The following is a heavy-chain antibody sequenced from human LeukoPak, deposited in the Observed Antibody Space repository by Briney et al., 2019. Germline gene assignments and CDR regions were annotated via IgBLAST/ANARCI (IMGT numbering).Heavy chain of an antibody. CDR3: ARDRGYCSSTSCPGVDV. V-gene: IGHV4-34*01. CDR2: INHSGST. J-gene: IGHJ6*04. D-gene: IGHD2-2*01. CDR1: GGSFSGYY. Sequence: SETLSLTCAVYGGSFSGYYWSWIRQPPGKGLEWMGEINHSGSTNYNPSLKSRVTISVDTFRNQFSLKLGSVTAADTAVYYCARDRGYCSSTSCPGVDVWGKGTTVTVSS.